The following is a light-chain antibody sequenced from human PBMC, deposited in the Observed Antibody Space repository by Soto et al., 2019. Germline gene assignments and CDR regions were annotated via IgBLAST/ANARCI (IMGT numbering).Light chain of an antibody. Sequence: QSALTQPPSASGSPGQSVTISCTGTSSDIGTYDYVSWYQQHPGQAPKLILYEVTKRPSGVPDRFSGSKSGTTASLTVSGLQAEDEADYYCCSYGGSNNCFCGGTKLTVL. J-gene: IGLJ2*01. CDR3: CSYGGSNNC. CDR1: SSDIGTYDY. CDR2: EVT. V-gene: IGLV2-8*01.